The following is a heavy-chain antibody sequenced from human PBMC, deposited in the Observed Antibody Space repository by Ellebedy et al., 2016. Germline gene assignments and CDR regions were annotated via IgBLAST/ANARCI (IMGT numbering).Heavy chain of an antibody. CDR3: ARRNDFDI. Sequence: GGSLRLXXAASGFTFSSYGMDWVRQVPGKGLEWVANIHPDGSQKNYVDSVKGRFTISRDNAKNSLYLQMNSLRADDTAVYYCARRNDFDIWGQGTMVTVSS. J-gene: IGHJ3*02. V-gene: IGHV3-7*01. CDR1: GFTFSSYG. CDR2: IHPDGSQK.